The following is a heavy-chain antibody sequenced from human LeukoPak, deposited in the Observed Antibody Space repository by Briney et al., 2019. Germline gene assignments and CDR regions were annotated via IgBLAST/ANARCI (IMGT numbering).Heavy chain of an antibody. CDR2: ISGSGGST. J-gene: IGHJ4*02. V-gene: IGHV3-23*01. Sequence: GGSLRLSCAASGFTFSSYAMSWVRQAPGKGLGWVSAISGSGGSTYYADSVKGRFTISRDNSKNTLYLQMNSLRAEDTAVYYCARGEYYDSSGPDYWGQGTLVTVSS. CDR1: GFTFSSYA. CDR3: ARGEYYDSSGPDY. D-gene: IGHD3-22*01.